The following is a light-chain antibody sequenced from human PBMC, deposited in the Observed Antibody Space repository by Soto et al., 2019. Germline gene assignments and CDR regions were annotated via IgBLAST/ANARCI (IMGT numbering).Light chain of an antibody. CDR2: AAA. V-gene: IGKV1-39*01. Sequence: DIQMTQSPSSLSASIGDRVTISCRASQNIERYLNWYQHKQGKAPQLLMFAAANLESGVPSRFSGSGSGTDFTLTISSLQPEDFATYYCQQTYSTIHSFGQGTKVDIK. CDR3: QQTYSTIHS. J-gene: IGKJ2*01. CDR1: QNIERY.